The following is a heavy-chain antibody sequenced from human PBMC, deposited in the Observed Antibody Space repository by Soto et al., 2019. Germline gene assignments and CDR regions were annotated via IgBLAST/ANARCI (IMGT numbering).Heavy chain of an antibody. Sequence: SGQVSFQGSGGTYLSYASNWVRQAAGKGLEWMGGIIPIFGTSNYAQKFQGRVTITADKSTSTAYMELSSLRSEDTAVYYCARDWYYYDSSGTTNAFDIWGQGTMVTVSS. V-gene: IGHV1-69*06. D-gene: IGHD3-22*01. CDR1: GGTYLSYA. CDR3: ARDWYYYDSSGTTNAFDI. J-gene: IGHJ3*02. CDR2: IIPIFGTS.